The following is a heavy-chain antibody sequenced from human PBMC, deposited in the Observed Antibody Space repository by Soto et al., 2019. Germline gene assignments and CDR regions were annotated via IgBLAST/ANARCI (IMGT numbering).Heavy chain of an antibody. J-gene: IGHJ4*02. D-gene: IGHD2-8*01. V-gene: IGHV6-1*01. CDR3: ARETVRYCTNGVCFACDY. Sequence: KQSQTLSLTCAISGDSVSSNSAAWNWIRQSPSRGLEWLGRTYYRSKWYNDYAVSVKSRITINPDTSKNQFSLQLNSVTPEDTAVYYCARETVRYCTNGVCFACDYWGQGTLVTVSS. CDR2: TYYRSKWYN. CDR1: GDSVSSNSAA.